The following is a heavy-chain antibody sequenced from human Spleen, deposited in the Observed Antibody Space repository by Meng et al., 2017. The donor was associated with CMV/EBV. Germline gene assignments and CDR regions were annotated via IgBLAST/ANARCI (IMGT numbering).Heavy chain of an antibody. J-gene: IGHJ4*02. CDR3: ARVVRDYQMLLIDY. D-gene: IGHD2-21*01. CDR2: ISYSGTT. CDR1: GDSVKSGSHY. V-gene: IGHV4-61*03. Sequence: SETLSLTCAVSGDSVKSGSHYWSWIRQPPGKGLEWIGYISYSGTTNYNPSLKSRVTMSIDTSKNHLSLKLTSVNAADTAMYFCARVVRDYQMLLIDYWGQGTLVTVSS.